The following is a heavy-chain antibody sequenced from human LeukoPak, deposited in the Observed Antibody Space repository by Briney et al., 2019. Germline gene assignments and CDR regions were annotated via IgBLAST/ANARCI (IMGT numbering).Heavy chain of an antibody. Sequence: EASVKVSCKASGGTFSSYAISWVRQAPGQGLEWMGGIIPIFGTANYAQKFQGRVTITADESTSTAYMELSSLRSEDTAVYYCARDLSGGDYVPSDYWGQGTLVTVSS. D-gene: IGHD4-17*01. CDR1: GGTFSSYA. J-gene: IGHJ4*02. CDR2: IIPIFGTA. CDR3: ARDLSGGDYVPSDY. V-gene: IGHV1-69*13.